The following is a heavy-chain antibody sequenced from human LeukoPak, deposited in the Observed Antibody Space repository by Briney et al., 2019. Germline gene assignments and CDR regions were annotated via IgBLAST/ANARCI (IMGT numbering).Heavy chain of an antibody. Sequence: PSETLSLTCAVYGGSFSGYYWSWIRQPPGKGLEWIGEINHSGSTNYNPSLKSRVTISVDTSKNQFSLKLSSVTAADTAVYYCARMVRGAFFANYYYYMDVWGKGTTVTVSS. CDR1: GGSFSGYY. CDR3: ARMVRGAFFANYYYYMDV. V-gene: IGHV4-34*01. D-gene: IGHD3-10*01. CDR2: INHSGST. J-gene: IGHJ6*03.